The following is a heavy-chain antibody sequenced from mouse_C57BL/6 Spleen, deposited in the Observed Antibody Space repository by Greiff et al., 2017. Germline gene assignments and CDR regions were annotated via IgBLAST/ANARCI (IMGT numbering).Heavy chain of an antibody. CDR3: AREGHYRNGYYAMDY. Sequence: VQLQQSGPELVKPGASVKISCKASGNTFTDYYMNWVKQSHGKSLEWIGDINPNNGGTSYNQKFKGKATLTVDKSSSTAYRELRRLTSEDSAVDCCAREGHYRNGYYAMDYWGQGTSVTVSS. D-gene: IGHD2-14*01. CDR1: GNTFTDYY. V-gene: IGHV1-26*01. CDR2: INPNNGGT. J-gene: IGHJ4*01.